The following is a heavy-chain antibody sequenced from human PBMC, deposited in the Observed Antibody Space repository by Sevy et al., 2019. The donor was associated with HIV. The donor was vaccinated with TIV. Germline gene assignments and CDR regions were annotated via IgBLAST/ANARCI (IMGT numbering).Heavy chain of an antibody. D-gene: IGHD2-2*01. CDR2: INHSGGT. V-gene: IGHV4-34*01. CDR1: GGSLSGYC. CDR3: ARHCSGTSCSHAFDI. J-gene: IGHJ3*02. Sequence: SETLSLTCAVYGGSLSGYCWSWIRQPPGKGLEWIGEINHSGGTNYNPSLKSRVTISVDTSKNQFSLKLSSVTAADTAVYYCARHCSGTSCSHAFDIWGQGSMVTVSS.